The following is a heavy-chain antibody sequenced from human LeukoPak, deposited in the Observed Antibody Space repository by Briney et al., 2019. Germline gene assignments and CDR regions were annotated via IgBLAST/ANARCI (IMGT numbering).Heavy chain of an antibody. D-gene: IGHD2-15*01. CDR2: INPNSGGT. V-gene: IGHV1-2*02. CDR3: ARAPNCSGGSCYTPYYCYYMDV. Sequence: ASVKVSCKASGYTFTGYYMHWVRQAPGQGLEWMGWINPNSGGTNYAQKFQGRVTMTRDTSISTAYMELSRLRSDDTAVYYCARAPNCSGGSCYTPYYCYYMDVWGKGTTVTVSS. CDR1: GYTFTGYY. J-gene: IGHJ6*03.